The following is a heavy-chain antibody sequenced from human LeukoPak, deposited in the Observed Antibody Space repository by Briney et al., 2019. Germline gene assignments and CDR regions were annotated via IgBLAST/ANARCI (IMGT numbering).Heavy chain of an antibody. CDR1: GYTFTGYY. D-gene: IGHD3-10*01. CDR3: ARNPPVLLWFGEPYYYYGMDV. Sequence: GASVKVSCKASGYTFTGYYMHWVRQAPGQGLEWMGWINPNSGGTNYAQKFQGRVTMTRDTSISTAYMELSRLRSDDTAVYYCARNPPVLLWFGEPYYYYGMDVWGQGTTVTVSS. V-gene: IGHV1-2*02. J-gene: IGHJ6*02. CDR2: INPNSGGT.